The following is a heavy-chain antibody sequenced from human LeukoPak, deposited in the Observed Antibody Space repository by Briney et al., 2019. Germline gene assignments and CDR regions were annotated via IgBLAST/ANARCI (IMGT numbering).Heavy chain of an antibody. Sequence: GALRLSCAASGFNFGSYSMTWVRQAPGKGLEWVSVISADSATTFYADSVKGRFTISRDNAKNTVFLQMSSLRAEDTALYYCARKSASGNYPLDYWGQGTLVTVSS. CDR3: ARKSASGNYPLDY. CDR1: GFNFGSYS. D-gene: IGHD3-10*01. V-gene: IGHV3-23*01. CDR2: ISADSATT. J-gene: IGHJ4*02.